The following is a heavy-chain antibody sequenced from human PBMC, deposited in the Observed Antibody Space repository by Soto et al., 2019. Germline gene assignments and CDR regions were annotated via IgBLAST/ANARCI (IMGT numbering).Heavy chain of an antibody. J-gene: IGHJ4*02. V-gene: IGHV3-30*18. CDR2: ISYGGSNK. Sequence: GGSLRLSCAASGFTFSSYGMHWVRQAPGKGLEWVAVISYGGSNKYYADSVKGRFTISRDNSKNTLYLQMNSLRAEDTAVYYCAKSGVRRKAARLDYWGQGTLVTVSS. D-gene: IGHD6-6*01. CDR1: GFTFSSYG. CDR3: AKSGVRRKAARLDY.